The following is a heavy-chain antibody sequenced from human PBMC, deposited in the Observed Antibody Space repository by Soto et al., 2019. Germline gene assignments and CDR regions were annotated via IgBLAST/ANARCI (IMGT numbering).Heavy chain of an antibody. CDR1: GFTFSSYA. V-gene: IGHV3-23*01. D-gene: IGHD2-15*01. Sequence: VWSLGLSCASSGFTFSSYAMSWVRQAPGKGREWVSAISGSGGSTYYADSVKGRFTISRDNSKNTLYLQMNSLRAEDTAVYCCAKDKDVGYCSGGSCYFYFDYWGQGTLVTVSS. CDR2: ISGSGGST. CDR3: AKDKDVGYCSGGSCYFYFDY. J-gene: IGHJ4*02.